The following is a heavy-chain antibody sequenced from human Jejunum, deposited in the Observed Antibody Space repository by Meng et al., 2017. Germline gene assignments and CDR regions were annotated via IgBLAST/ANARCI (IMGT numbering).Heavy chain of an antibody. Sequence: ESGGGLVQAGGSLILSRAASGFTVSTNYMGWVRQAPGKGLEWVSVIYDGGSTYYADSVRGRFTVSRDNSQNTLYLQMNSLRAEDTAVYYCARSLNYFDYWGRGTLVTVSS. CDR2: IYDGGST. J-gene: IGHJ4*02. V-gene: IGHV3-66*02. CDR3: ARSLNYFDY. CDR1: GFTVSTNY.